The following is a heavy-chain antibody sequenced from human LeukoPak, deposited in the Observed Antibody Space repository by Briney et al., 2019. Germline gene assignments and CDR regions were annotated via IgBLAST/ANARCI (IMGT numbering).Heavy chain of an antibody. CDR2: ISAYNGNT. V-gene: IGHV1-18*01. CDR1: GYTFTSYG. Sequence: ASVKVSCKASGYTFTSYGISWVRQAPGQGLEWMGWISAYNGNTNYAQKLQGRVTMTTDTSTSTAYMELRSLRSEDTAVYYCAAMVRGVIIDYWGQGTLVTVSS. D-gene: IGHD3-10*01. CDR3: AAMVRGVIIDY. J-gene: IGHJ4*02.